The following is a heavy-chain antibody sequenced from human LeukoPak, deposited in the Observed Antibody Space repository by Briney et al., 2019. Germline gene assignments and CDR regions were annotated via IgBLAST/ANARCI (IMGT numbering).Heavy chain of an antibody. V-gene: IGHV1-69*13. D-gene: IGHD5-12*01. CDR3: ARDRKGGSGAFDI. CDR1: GGTFSSYA. CDR2: IIPIFGTA. Sequence: SVKVSCKASGGTFSSYAISWVRQAPGEGLGWVGGIIPIFGTANYAQKFQGRVTITADESTSTAYMELSSLRSEDTAVYYCARDRKGGSGAFDIWGQGTMVTVSS. J-gene: IGHJ3*02.